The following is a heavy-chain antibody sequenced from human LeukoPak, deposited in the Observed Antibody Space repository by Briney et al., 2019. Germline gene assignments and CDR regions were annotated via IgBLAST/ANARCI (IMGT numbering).Heavy chain of an antibody. Sequence: ASVKVSCKSSGYTFTSYDINRVRQATGQGIEWMGWMNPNSGNTGYAQKFQGRVTMTRNTSISTAYMELSSLRSEDTAVYYSAREWARGWNDRPNDYWGQGTLVTVSS. J-gene: IGHJ4*02. CDR2: MNPNSGNT. CDR3: AREWARGWNDRPNDY. CDR1: GYTFTSYD. D-gene: IGHD1-1*01. V-gene: IGHV1-8*01.